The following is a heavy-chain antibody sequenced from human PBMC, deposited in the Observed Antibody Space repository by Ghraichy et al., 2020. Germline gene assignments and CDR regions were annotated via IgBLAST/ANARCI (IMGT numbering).Heavy chain of an antibody. J-gene: IGHJ6*02. V-gene: IGHV3-30*18. CDR1: GFTFSSYG. D-gene: IGHD3-22*01. CDR2: ISYDGSNK. CDR3: AKDLDMIVVAPIYGMDV. Sequence: GGSLRLSCAASGFTFSSYGMHWVRQAPGKGLEWVAVISYDGSNKYYADSVKGRFTISRDNSKNTLYLQMNSLRAEDTAVYYCAKDLDMIVVAPIYGMDVWGQGTTVTVSS.